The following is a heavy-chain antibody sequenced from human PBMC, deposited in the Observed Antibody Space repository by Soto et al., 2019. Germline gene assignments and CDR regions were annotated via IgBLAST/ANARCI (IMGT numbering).Heavy chain of an antibody. D-gene: IGHD3-10*01. CDR1: GGSISSYY. V-gene: IGHV4-59*01. CDR3: ARYGSGSSVWFDP. CDR2: IYYSGST. Sequence: QVQLQESGPGLVKPSETLSLTCTVSGGSISSYYWSWIRQPPGKGLEWIGYIYYSGSTNYNPSLNRRVTISVDTSKNQFSLKLSSVTAADTAVYYCARYGSGSSVWFDPWGQGTLVTVSS. J-gene: IGHJ5*02.